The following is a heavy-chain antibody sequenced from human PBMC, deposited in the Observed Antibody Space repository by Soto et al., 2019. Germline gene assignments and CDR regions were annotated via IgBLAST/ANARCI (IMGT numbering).Heavy chain of an antibody. D-gene: IGHD3-9*01. J-gene: IGHJ3*02. CDR2: IYSGGST. CDR1: GFTVSSNY. CDR3: ARELVLRYFDWAQRGDAFDI. Sequence: GSLRLSCAASGFTVSSNYMSWVRQAPGKGLEWVSVIYSGGSTYYADSVKGRFTISRDNSKNTLYLQMNSLRAEDTAVYYCARELVLRYFDWAQRGDAFDIWGQGTMVTVSS. V-gene: IGHV3-53*01.